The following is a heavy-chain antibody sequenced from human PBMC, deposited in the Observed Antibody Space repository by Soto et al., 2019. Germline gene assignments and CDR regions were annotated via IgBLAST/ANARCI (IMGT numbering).Heavy chain of an antibody. CDR2: ISYDGVKK. Sequence: QVQLVESGGGVVQPGRSLRLSCAASGFTFSTYGMHWVRQAPGKGLEWVAVISYDGVKKYSEDSVKGRFTISRDNSNNPLYLQMNSLRAEDTAVYYCAKSVYNWNDGFFGYWGQGTLVTVSS. J-gene: IGHJ4*02. CDR3: AKSVYNWNDGFFGY. V-gene: IGHV3-30*18. CDR1: GFTFSTYG. D-gene: IGHD1-1*01.